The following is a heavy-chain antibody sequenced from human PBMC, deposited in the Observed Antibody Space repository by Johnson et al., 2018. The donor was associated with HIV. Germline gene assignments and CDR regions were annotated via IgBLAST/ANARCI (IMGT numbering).Heavy chain of an antibody. J-gene: IGHJ3*02. CDR3: VRGLELYLDLGWEDAFDI. CDR1: GFTFSDYY. CDR2: ISSSGSTI. V-gene: IGHV3-11*04. D-gene: IGHD1-26*01. Sequence: QEQLVESGGGVVQPGRSLRLSCAASGFTFSDYYMSWIRQAPGKGLEWVSYISSSGSTIYYADSVKGRFTIPRDNAKNSLYLQMNSLRAEDTAVYYCVRGLELYLDLGWEDAFDIWCQGTMVTVSS.